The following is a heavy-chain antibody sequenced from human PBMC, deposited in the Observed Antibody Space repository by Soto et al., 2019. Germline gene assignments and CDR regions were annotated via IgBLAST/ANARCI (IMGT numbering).Heavy chain of an antibody. D-gene: IGHD5-12*01. CDR1: GCPFSIFA. J-gene: IGHJ6*03. CDR3: ATAGSLASTMD. Sequence: GGSLRLSCAASGCPFSIFAMSWVRHSPANGREWVSTICGSGGSTYYADAVKGRFSISRDSCMGTLFRHMKSLRVQATAIYSRATAGSLASTMD. V-gene: IGHV3-23*01. CDR2: ICGSGGST.